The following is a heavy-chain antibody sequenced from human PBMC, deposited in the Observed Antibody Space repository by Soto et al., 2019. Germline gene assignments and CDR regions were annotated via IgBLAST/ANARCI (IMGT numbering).Heavy chain of an antibody. V-gene: IGHV1-8*01. CDR3: ARVPPQPYYGMDV. D-gene: IGHD6-13*01. CDR1: GYTFTSYD. J-gene: IGHJ6*02. CDR2: MNPNSGNT. Sequence: GASVKVSCKASGYTFTSYDINWVLQATGQGLEWMGWMNPNSGNTGYAQKFQGRVTISVDTSKNQFSLKLSSVTAADTAVYYCARVPPQPYYGMDVWGQGTTVTVSS.